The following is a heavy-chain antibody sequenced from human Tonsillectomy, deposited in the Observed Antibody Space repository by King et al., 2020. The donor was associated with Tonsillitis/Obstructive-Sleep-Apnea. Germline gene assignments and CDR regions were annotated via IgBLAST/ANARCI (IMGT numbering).Heavy chain of an antibody. CDR1: GFSLSPSGMC. Sequence: VTLKESGPALVKPTQTLTLTCTFSGFSLSPSGMCVSGIRQPPGKALEWLSLIDWDDCKYYSTSLKTRLTISKDTSKNQVVLTMTNMDPVDTATYYCARIYYDSSGHFDYWGQGTLVTVSS. V-gene: IGHV2-70*01. CDR2: IDWDDCK. CDR3: ARIYYDSSGHFDY. D-gene: IGHD3-22*01. J-gene: IGHJ4*02.